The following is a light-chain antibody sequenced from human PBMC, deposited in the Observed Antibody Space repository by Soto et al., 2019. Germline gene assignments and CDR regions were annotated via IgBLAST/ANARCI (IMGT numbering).Light chain of an antibody. CDR2: DTS. J-gene: IGKJ1*01. CDR1: QTVSSK. Sequence: EIVLTQSPATLSVSPGERVILSCRASQTVSSKLAWYQHKPGQAPRLLIYDTSNRATGIPARFSGSGSGTDFTLTISSLQSEDFAVYYCQQYNNWRTFGQGTKVDIK. V-gene: IGKV3D-15*01. CDR3: QQYNNWRT.